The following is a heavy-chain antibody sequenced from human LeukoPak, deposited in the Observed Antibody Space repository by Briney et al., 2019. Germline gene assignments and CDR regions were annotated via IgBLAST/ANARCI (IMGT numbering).Heavy chain of an antibody. J-gene: IGHJ4*02. V-gene: IGHV3-23*01. Sequence: GGSLRLSCAASGFTFSTYAASWVRQAPGKGLEWVSLIVASSGSTFYADSVKGRFTISRDSSKNTLYLQMNSLRAEDMAVYYCAKGAYDYIEMGYFDYWGQGTLVTVSS. CDR3: AKGAYDYIEMGYFDY. D-gene: IGHD5-12*01. CDR2: IVASSGST. CDR1: GFTFSTYA.